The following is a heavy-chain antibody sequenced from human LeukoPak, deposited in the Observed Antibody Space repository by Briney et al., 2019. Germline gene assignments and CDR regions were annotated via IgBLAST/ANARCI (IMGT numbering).Heavy chain of an antibody. V-gene: IGHV4-30-2*01. CDR2: IYHSGGT. D-gene: IGHD3-3*01. J-gene: IGHJ4*02. Sequence: SETLSLTCAVSGGSISSGTYSWSWIRQPPGKGLEWIGYIYHSGGTYYNPSLKSRVTISVDRSKNQFSLKLSSVTAADTAVYYCAREGPGVLPYDYWGQGTLVTVSS. CDR3: AREGPGVLPYDY. CDR1: GGSISSGTYS.